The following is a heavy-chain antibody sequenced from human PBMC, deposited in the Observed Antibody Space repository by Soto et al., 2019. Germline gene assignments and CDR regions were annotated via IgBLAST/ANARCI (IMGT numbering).Heavy chain of an antibody. CDR2: IKQDGSEK. J-gene: IGHJ4*02. Sequence: EVQLVESGGGLVQPGGSLRLSCAASGFTFSGYWMSWVRQAPGKGLEWAAKIKQDGSEKSYVDSVKGRFTITRDNAKNSLYLLMNSLRAEDTAVYYCAKNNRYCSSTNCFVFDYWGQGTLVTVSS. CDR1: GFTFSGYW. V-gene: IGHV3-7*01. CDR3: AKNNRYCSSTNCFVFDY. D-gene: IGHD2-2*01.